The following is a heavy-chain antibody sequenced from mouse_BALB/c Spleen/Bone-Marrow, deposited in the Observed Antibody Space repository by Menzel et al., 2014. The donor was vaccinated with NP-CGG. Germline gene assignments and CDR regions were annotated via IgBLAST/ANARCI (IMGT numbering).Heavy chain of an antibody. CDR3: ARSGSSSGYFDY. CDR1: GFTFSSFA. Sequence: EVKLVDSGGGLVQPGGSRKLSCAASGFTFSSFAMHWVRQAPEKGLEWVAYISSGSSTIYYADTVMGRFTISRDNPKNTLFLQMTSLRSEDTAMYYCARSGSSSGYFDYWGQGTTLTVSS. J-gene: IGHJ2*01. D-gene: IGHD1-1*01. V-gene: IGHV5-17*02. CDR2: ISSGSSTI.